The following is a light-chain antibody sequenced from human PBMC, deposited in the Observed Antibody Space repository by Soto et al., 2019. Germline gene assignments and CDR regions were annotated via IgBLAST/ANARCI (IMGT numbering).Light chain of an antibody. J-gene: IGLJ3*02. CDR2: EDS. CDR3: QSSQDDFWV. Sequence: NFMLTQPHSVSESPGKTVTISCTRSSGSIASNYVQWYQQRPGSAPTPVIYEDSQRPSGVPDRFSGSIDSSSNSASLTISRLQTEDEADYYCQSSQDDFWVFGGGTKVTVL. CDR1: SGSIASNY. V-gene: IGLV6-57*04.